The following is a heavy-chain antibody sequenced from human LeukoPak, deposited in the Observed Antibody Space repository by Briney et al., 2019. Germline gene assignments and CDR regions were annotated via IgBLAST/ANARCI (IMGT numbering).Heavy chain of an antibody. Sequence: SGTLSLTCTVSGGSISSGDYYWSWIRQPPGKGLEWIGYIYYSGSTYYNPSLKSRVTISVDTSKNQFSLKLSSVTAADTAVYYCARGGDFWSGYYIDYWGQGTLVTVSS. J-gene: IGHJ4*02. CDR3: ARGGDFWSGYYIDY. CDR1: GGSISSGDYY. V-gene: IGHV4-30-4*01. D-gene: IGHD3-3*01. CDR2: IYYSGST.